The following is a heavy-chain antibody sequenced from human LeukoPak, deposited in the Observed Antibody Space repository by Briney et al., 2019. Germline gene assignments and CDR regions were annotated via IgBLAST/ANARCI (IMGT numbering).Heavy chain of an antibody. CDR3: ARINYGDFDY. V-gene: IGHV4-39*01. D-gene: IGHD4/OR15-4a*01. Sequence: SETLSLTCTVSGGSISSSSYYWGWIRQPPGKGLEWIGSIYYSGSTYYNPSLKSRVTISVDTSKNQFSLNLNSVTAADTAVYYCARINYGDFDYWGQGTLVTVSS. CDR2: IYYSGST. CDR1: GGSISSSSYY. J-gene: IGHJ4*02.